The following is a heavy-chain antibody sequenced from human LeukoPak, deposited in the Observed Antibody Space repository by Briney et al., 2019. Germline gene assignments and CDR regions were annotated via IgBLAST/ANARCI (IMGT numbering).Heavy chain of an antibody. CDR3: ARGRYFDWLQPRGMDV. J-gene: IGHJ6*02. V-gene: IGHV3-30*04. CDR1: GFTFSSYA. CDR2: ISYDGSNK. Sequence: AGGSLRLSCAASGFTFSSYAMHWVRQAPGKGLEWVAVISYDGSNKYYADSVKGRFTISRDNSKNTLYLQMNSLRAEDTAVYYCARGRYFDWLQPRGMDVWGQGTTVTVSS. D-gene: IGHD3-9*01.